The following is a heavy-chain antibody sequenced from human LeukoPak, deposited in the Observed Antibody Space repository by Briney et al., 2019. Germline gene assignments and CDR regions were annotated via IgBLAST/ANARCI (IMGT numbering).Heavy chain of an antibody. CDR3: ARLIGVIGPVAIDDFWTGYYDI. CDR2: FYPASGSA. Sequence: ASVKVSCKASGYTFSENYVNWVQQAPGQGLAWMGMFYPASGSAYYTHNFQGRVIMTADMSTSTVYMEVSSLTYEDTAVYYCARLIGVIGPVAIDDFWTGYYDIWGQGTPVTVSS. J-gene: IGHJ4*02. V-gene: IGHV1-46*01. D-gene: IGHD3/OR15-3a*01. CDR1: GYTFSENY.